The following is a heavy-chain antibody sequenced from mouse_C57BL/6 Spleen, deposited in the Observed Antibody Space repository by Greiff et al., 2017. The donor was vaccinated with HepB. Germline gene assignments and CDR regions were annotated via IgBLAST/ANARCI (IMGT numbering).Heavy chain of an antibody. J-gene: IGHJ2*01. CDR3: ATTVVGGHFDY. V-gene: IGHV1-66*01. CDR2: IYPGSGNT. D-gene: IGHD1-1*01. CDR1: GYSFTSYY. Sequence: QVQLKESGPELVKPGASVKISCKASGYSFTSYYIHWVKQRPGQGLEWIGWIYPGSGNTKYNEKFKGKATLTADTSSSTAYMQLSSLTSEDSAVYYCATTVVGGHFDYWGQGTTLTVSS.